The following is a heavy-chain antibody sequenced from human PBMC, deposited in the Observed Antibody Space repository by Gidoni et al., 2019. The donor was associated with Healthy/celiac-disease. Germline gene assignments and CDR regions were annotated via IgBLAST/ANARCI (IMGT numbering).Heavy chain of an antibody. V-gene: IGHV4-34*01. J-gene: IGHJ2*01. Sequence: QVQLQQWGAGLLKPSETLSLTCAVHGGSFSGYYWSWIRQPPGKGLEWIGEINHSGSTNYNPSLKSRVTISVDTSKNQFSLKLSSVTAADTAVYYCARDSSGCDLWGRGTLVTVSS. D-gene: IGHD6-19*01. CDR2: INHSGST. CDR3: ARDSSGCDL. CDR1: GGSFSGYY.